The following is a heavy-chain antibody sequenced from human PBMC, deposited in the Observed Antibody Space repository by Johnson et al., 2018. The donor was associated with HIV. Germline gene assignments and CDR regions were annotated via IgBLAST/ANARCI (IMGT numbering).Heavy chain of an antibody. D-gene: IGHD3-22*01. V-gene: IGHV3-23*04. CDR2: ITGSSASR. CDR3: ARGFSSGYNYAFDI. J-gene: IGHJ3*02. CDR1: GFTFSSYA. Sequence: VQLVESGGGVVRPGGSLRLSCVASGFTFSSYAMSWVRQAPGKGLEWVSGITGSSASRYYADSVKGRFTISRDNSKNTLYLHMNSLRAEDTAVYYCARGFSSGYNYAFDIWGQGTVVTVSS.